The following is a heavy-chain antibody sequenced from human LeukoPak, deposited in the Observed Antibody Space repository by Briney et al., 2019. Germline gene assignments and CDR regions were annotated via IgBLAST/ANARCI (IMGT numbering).Heavy chain of an antibody. CDR2: LSGSGGST. CDR1: GFSLSNFG. Sequence: GGSLRLSCAASGFSLSNFGMSWVRQAPGKGLEWVSGLSGSGGSTYYPDSVKGRFTISRDNSKNTLYRQMNSLRAEDTAVYYCAKDLRICAGDCRDAFDIWGQGTTVIVSP. J-gene: IGHJ3*02. V-gene: IGHV3-23*01. D-gene: IGHD2-21*02. CDR3: AKDLRICAGDCRDAFDI.